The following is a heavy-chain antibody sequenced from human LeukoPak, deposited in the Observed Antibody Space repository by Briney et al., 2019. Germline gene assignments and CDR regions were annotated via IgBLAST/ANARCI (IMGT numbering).Heavy chain of an antibody. CDR1: GYTFTSYD. Sequence: ASVTVSCKASGYTFTSYDINWVRQATGQGLEWMGWMNPNSGNTGYAQKFQGRVTMTRNTSISTAYMELSSLRSEDTAVYYCASTHSGSHRNAFDIWGQGTMVTVSS. V-gene: IGHV1-8*01. D-gene: IGHD1-26*01. CDR3: ASTHSGSHRNAFDI. CDR2: MNPNSGNT. J-gene: IGHJ3*02.